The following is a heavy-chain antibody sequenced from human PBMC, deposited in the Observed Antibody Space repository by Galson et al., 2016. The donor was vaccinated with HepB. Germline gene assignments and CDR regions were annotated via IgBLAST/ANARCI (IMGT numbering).Heavy chain of an antibody. J-gene: IGHJ4*02. Sequence: SVKVSCKASGYTFANYDINWVRQATGQGLEYMGWLNPNSGESWSAQKLQGRATMTGDTSKTTVYMELSSLTSDDTAMYFCARSGGGASIAARTPYEYWGQGTLVTVSS. CDR2: LNPNSGES. D-gene: IGHD6-13*01. CDR3: ARSGGGASIAARTPYEY. V-gene: IGHV1-8*01. CDR1: GYTFANYD.